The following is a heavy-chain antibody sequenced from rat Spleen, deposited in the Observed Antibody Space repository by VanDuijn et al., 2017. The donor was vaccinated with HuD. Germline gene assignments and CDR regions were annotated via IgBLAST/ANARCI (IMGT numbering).Heavy chain of an antibody. CDR2: ISIMTHNYAT. J-gene: IGHJ1*01. V-gene: IGHV10-4*01. CDR1: GFDFNTYA. CDR3: TVDYGGFSYYWYFDF. Sequence: EVQVVESGGGLVQPKGSLKLSCAASGFDFNTYAMSWVRQAPGKGLDWVASISIMTHNYATLYADSVKERFTISRDDSQSMVYLQMNNLKTEDTALYYCTVDYGGFSYYWYFDFWGPGTMVTVSS. D-gene: IGHD1-11*01.